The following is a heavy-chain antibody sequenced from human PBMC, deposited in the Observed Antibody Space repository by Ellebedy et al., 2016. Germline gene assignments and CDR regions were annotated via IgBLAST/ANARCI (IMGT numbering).Heavy chain of an antibody. V-gene: IGHV1-69*04. CDR2: IIPILGIA. CDR3: ARDRLQAGTIFGGDY. CDR1: GGTFSSYA. Sequence: ASVKVSCKASGGTFSSYAISWVRQAPGQGLEWMGRIIPILGIANYAQKFQGRVTITADKSTSTAYMELSSLRSEDTAVYYCARDRLQAGTIFGGDYWGQGTLVTVSS. D-gene: IGHD3-3*01. J-gene: IGHJ4*02.